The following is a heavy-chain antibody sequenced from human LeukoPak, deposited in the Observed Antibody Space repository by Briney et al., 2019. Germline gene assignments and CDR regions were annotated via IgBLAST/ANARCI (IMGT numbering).Heavy chain of an antibody. CDR2: ISAYNGNT. J-gene: IGHJ6*02. V-gene: IGHV1-18*01. D-gene: IGHD2-15*01. Sequence: ASVKVSCKASGYTFTSYGISWVRQAPGQGLEWMGWISAYNGNTNYAQKLQGRVTMTTDTSTSTAYMELRSLRSDDTAVYYCARDCRGGGGSCYPGGDYYYGMDVWDQGTTVTVSS. CDR1: GYTFTSYG. CDR3: ARDCRGGGGSCYPGGDYYYGMDV.